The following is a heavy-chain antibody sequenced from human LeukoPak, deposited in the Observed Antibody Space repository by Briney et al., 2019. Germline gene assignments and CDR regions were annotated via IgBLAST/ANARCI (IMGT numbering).Heavy chain of an antibody. D-gene: IGHD4-17*01. CDR2: MNPNSGNT. V-gene: IGHV1-8*03. CDR1: GYTFTSYD. CDR3: ARAAPYGDYGVFDP. J-gene: IGHJ5*02. Sequence: ASVKVSCKASGYTFTSYDINWARQATGQGLEWMGWMNPNSGNTGYAQKFQGRVTITRNTSISTAYMELSSLRSEDTAVYYCARAAPYGDYGVFDPWGQGTLVTVSS.